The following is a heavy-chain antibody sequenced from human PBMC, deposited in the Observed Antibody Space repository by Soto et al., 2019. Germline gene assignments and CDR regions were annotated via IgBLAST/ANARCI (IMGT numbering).Heavy chain of an antibody. D-gene: IGHD3-3*01. V-gene: IGHV4-34*01. CDR1: GGSFSGYY. CDR3: ANLYDFWSGRNDDY. J-gene: IGHJ4*02. Sequence: SETLSLTCAVYGGSFSGYYWSWIRQPPGKGLEWIGEINHSGSTNYNPSLKSRVTISVDTSKNQFSLKLSSVTAADTAVYYCANLYDFWSGRNDDYWGQGTLVTVSS. CDR2: INHSGST.